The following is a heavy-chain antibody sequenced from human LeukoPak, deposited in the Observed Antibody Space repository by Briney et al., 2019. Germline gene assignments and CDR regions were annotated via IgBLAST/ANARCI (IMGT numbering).Heavy chain of an antibody. CDR3: AVIPSYYDFWSGTSDY. V-gene: IGHV3-21*01. CDR2: ISSSSSYI. Sequence: GGSLRLSCAASGFTFSSYSMNWVRQAPGKGLEWVSSISSSSSYIYYADSVKGRFTISRDNAKNSLYLQMNSLRAEDTAVYYCAVIPSYYDFWSGTSDYRGQGTLVTVSS. J-gene: IGHJ4*02. CDR1: GFTFSSYS. D-gene: IGHD3-3*01.